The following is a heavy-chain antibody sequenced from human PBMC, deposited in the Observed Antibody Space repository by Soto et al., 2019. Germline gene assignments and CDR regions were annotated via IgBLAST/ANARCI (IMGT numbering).Heavy chain of an antibody. D-gene: IGHD3-10*01. V-gene: IGHV4-59*01. Sequence: SETLSLTCTVSGGSISSYYWSWIRQPPGKGLEWIGYIYYSGSTNYNPSLKSRVTISVDTSKNQFSLKLSSVTAADTAMYYCARDRKGSGSYYYYYGMDVWGQGTTVTVSS. CDR1: GGSISSYY. J-gene: IGHJ6*02. CDR2: IYYSGST. CDR3: ARDRKGSGSYYYYYGMDV.